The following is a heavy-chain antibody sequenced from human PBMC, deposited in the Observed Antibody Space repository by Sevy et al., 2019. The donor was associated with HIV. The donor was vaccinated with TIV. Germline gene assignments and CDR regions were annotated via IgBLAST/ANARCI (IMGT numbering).Heavy chain of an antibody. J-gene: IGHJ4*02. V-gene: IGHV3-11*01. Sequence: GGSLRLSCAASGFTFSDYYMSWIRQAPGKGLEWVSYISSSSSTIYYADSVKGRFTISRDNAKNSLYLQMNSLRAEDTAVYYCARTYYYDSSGQWLYYFDYWGQGTLVTVSS. CDR2: ISSSSSTI. CDR3: ARTYYYDSSGQWLYYFDY. CDR1: GFTFSDYY. D-gene: IGHD3-22*01.